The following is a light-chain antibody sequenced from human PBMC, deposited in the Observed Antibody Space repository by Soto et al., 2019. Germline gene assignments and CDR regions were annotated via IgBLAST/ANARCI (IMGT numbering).Light chain of an antibody. J-gene: IGKJ1*01. V-gene: IGKV1-39*01. Sequence: DIQMTQSPSSLSASVGDRVTITCRASQSISSYLNWYQQKPGKAPKLLIYAASSLQSGVPSRFSGSGSGTDFTLTISSLQPEEFATYYCQQSYSTPRTVGQGTKVDTK. CDR1: QSISSY. CDR2: AAS. CDR3: QQSYSTPRT.